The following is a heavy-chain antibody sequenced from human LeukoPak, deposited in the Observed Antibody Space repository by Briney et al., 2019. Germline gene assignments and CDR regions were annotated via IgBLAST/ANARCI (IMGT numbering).Heavy chain of an antibody. V-gene: IGHV3-48*02. J-gene: IGHJ4*02. CDR1: GFTFSSYS. CDR3: ARDERAGSGWYFVY. Sequence: PGGSLRLSCAASGFTFSSYSMNWVRQAPGKGLEWGSYISYSIITIYYADSVKGRFTISRDNAKNSLYLQMNSLRDEDTAVYYCARDERAGSGWYFVYWGQGTLVTVSS. CDR2: ISYSIITI. D-gene: IGHD6-19*01.